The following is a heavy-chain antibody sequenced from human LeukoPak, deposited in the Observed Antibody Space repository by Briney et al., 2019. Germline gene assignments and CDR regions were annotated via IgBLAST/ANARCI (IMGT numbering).Heavy chain of an antibody. D-gene: IGHD5-24*01. J-gene: IGHJ3*02. Sequence: GGSLRLSCAASGFTFSSYEMNWVRQAPGKGLECVSYISSSGRTIYYADSVKGRFTISRDNAKNSLYLQMNSLRAEDTAVYYCARPRRRPMATIPYDAFDIWGQGTMVTVSS. V-gene: IGHV3-48*03. CDR2: ISSSGRTI. CDR3: ARPRRRPMATIPYDAFDI. CDR1: GFTFSSYE.